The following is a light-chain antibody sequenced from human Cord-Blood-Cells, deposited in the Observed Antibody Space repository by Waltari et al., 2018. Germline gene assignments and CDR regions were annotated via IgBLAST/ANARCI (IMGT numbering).Light chain of an antibody. CDR3: CSYAGSYTV. CDR2: DVS. Sequence: QSALTQPRPVSGSPGQSVTISCTGTSSEVGGYNYVSWYQQHPGKAPKLMIYDVSKRPSGVPDRFSGSKSGNTASLTISGLQAEDEADYYCCSYAGSYTVFGGGTKLTVL. V-gene: IGLV2-11*01. CDR1: SSEVGGYNY. J-gene: IGLJ3*02.